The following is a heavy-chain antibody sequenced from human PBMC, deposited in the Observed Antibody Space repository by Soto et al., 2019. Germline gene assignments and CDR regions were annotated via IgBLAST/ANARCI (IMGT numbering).Heavy chain of an antibody. CDR1: GGSISGHY. D-gene: IGHD2-21*02. CDR2: VHYSGST. V-gene: IGHV4-59*11. Sequence: PSETLSLTCTVSGGSISGHYCSWIRQPPGKGLEWIGYVHYSGSTNYNPSLESRVSISVDTSKNQFSLKLNSVTAADTAVYYCARDLWGYCGTDCYPLDVWGQGTTVTVS. CDR3: ARDLWGYCGTDCYPLDV. J-gene: IGHJ6*02.